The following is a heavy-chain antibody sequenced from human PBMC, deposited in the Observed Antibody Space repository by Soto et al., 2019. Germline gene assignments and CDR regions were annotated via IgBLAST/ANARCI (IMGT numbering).Heavy chain of an antibody. V-gene: IGHV3-23*01. CDR2: IGGSGRKT. CDR3: AKDGLSDSPSAIDY. Sequence: GGSLRLSCAASGFTFTKSGMSWVRQAPGKGLEWVAGIGGSGRKTYYADSVKGRFSISRDDSKNSLFLQMNSLSADDTAIYYCAKDGLSDSPSAIDYWGLGTLVTVSS. CDR1: GFTFTKSG. D-gene: IGHD6-13*01. J-gene: IGHJ4*02.